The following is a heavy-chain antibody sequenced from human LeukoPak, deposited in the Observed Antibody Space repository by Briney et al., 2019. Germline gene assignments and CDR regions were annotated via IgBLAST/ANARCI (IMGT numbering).Heavy chain of an antibody. CDR2: IYYSEST. CDR3: ARDRNWRDFWSGYYPESCDY. Sequence: SETLSLTCTVSGGSISSSSYYWGWIRQPPGKGLEWIGSIYYSESTYYNPSLKSRDPISVDTSKNQFSLKLRSVTAADTAVYYCARDRNWRDFWSGYYPESCDYWGQGALVTVSS. CDR1: GGSISSSSYY. V-gene: IGHV4-39*07. D-gene: IGHD3-3*01. J-gene: IGHJ4*02.